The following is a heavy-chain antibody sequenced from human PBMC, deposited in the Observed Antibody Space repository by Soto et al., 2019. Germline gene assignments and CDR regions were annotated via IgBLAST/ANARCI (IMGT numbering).Heavy chain of an antibody. D-gene: IGHD1-20*01. Sequence: SGPTLVNPTETLTLTCTFSGFSLTSPGMCVSWIRQSPGKALEWLALIERDDDDKYYSTSLKTRLTISKDTRKNQVVLTMANMEPADTATYYCARSIRGPRRLNGMDVWGQGTTVTVSS. J-gene: IGHJ6*02. CDR3: ARSIRGPRRLNGMDV. CDR2: IERDDDDK. V-gene: IGHV2-70*13. CDR1: GFSLTSPGMC.